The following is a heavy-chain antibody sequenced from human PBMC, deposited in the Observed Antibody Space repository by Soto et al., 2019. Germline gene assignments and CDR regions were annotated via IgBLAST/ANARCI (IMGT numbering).Heavy chain of an antibody. Sequence: ASVKVSCKASGYTFTNFGVTWVRRAPGQGLEWMGWISAYTDTPNYAQKFQGRVTMTMDTSTSTAYMDLRRLTSDDTAVYYCATKTRGVEPRFDIWGKGTMVTVSS. V-gene: IGHV1-18*01. CDR3: ATKTRGVEPRFDI. D-gene: IGHD2-2*01. CDR1: GYTFTNFG. CDR2: ISAYTDTP. J-gene: IGHJ5*02.